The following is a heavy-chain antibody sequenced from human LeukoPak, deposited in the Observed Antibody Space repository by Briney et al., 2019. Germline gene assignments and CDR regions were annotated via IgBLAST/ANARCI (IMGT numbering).Heavy chain of an antibody. CDR3: ARDIYGSGPPVGDTIDY. Sequence: GGSLRLSCAASGFIFGDYGMQWVRQAPGKGLEWVSAISGSGGSTYYADSVKGRFTISRDNSKNTLYLQMNSLRAEDTAVYYCARDIYGSGPPVGDTIDYWGQGTLVTVSS. J-gene: IGHJ4*02. CDR2: ISGSGGST. D-gene: IGHD3-10*01. V-gene: IGHV3-23*01. CDR1: GFIFGDYG.